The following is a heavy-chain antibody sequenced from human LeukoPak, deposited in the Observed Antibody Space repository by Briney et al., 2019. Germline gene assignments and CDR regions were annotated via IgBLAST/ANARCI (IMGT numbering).Heavy chain of an antibody. Sequence: SETLSLTCTVSGGSISSYYWSWIRQPPGKGLEWIGYIYTSGSTNYNPSLKSRVTISVDTSKNQFSLKLSSVTAADTAVYYCARRNPYYDSSGYPFDYWGQGTLVTVSS. CDR1: GGSISSYY. CDR2: IYTSGST. D-gene: IGHD3-22*01. V-gene: IGHV4-4*09. CDR3: ARRNPYYDSSGYPFDY. J-gene: IGHJ4*02.